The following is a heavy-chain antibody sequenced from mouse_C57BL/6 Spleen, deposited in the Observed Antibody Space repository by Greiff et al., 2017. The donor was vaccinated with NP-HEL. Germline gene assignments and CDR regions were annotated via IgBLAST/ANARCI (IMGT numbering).Heavy chain of an antibody. CDR3: AREGQLRLPLAMDY. CDR2: IYPRSGNT. D-gene: IGHD3-2*02. J-gene: IGHJ4*01. Sequence: VKLQESGAELARPGASVKLSCKASGYTFTSYGISWVKQRTGQGLEWIGEIYPRSGNTYYNEKFKGKATLTADKSSSTAYMELRSLTSEDSAVYFCAREGQLRLPLAMDYWGQGTSVTVSS. V-gene: IGHV1-81*01. CDR1: GYTFTSYG.